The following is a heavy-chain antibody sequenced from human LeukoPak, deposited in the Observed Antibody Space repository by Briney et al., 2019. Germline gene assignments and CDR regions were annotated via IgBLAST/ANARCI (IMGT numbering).Heavy chain of an antibody. CDR2: IWYDGSNK. Sequence: GGSLRLSCAASGFTFSSYGMHWARQAPGKGLEWVAVIWYDGSNKYYADSVKGRFTISRDNSKNTLYLQMNSLRAEDTAVYYCARDPVTMVRGVITYYYYGMDVWGQGTTVTVSS. CDR1: GFTFSSYG. D-gene: IGHD3-10*01. CDR3: ARDPVTMVRGVITYYYYGMDV. V-gene: IGHV3-33*01. J-gene: IGHJ6*02.